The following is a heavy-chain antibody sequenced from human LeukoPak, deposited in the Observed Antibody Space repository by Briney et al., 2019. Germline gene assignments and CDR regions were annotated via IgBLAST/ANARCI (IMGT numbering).Heavy chain of an antibody. Sequence: GGSLRLSCAVSGFIFSDFSMSWVRQAPGKGLEWVAKMDENGGEIFYVDSVKGRFTISRDNAKKTLYLQMNSLRAEDTAVYYCARDMSTGYSSGWYATWGQGTLVTVSS. CDR1: GFIFSDFS. CDR2: MDENGGEI. V-gene: IGHV3-7*01. J-gene: IGHJ4*02. D-gene: IGHD6-19*01. CDR3: ARDMSTGYSSGWYAT.